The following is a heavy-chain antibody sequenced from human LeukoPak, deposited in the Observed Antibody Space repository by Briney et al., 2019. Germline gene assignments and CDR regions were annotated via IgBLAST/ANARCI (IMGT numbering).Heavy chain of an antibody. D-gene: IGHD3-22*01. CDR1: GYDFTSDW. J-gene: IGHJ4*02. Sequence: GESLKISCKVSGYDFTSDWIGWVRQMPGKGLEWMGIIYPGNSGTRYSPSFQGQVTISADKSISTAYLQWSSLKASDTAMYYCARGPYDSGGYYPKPLFDYWGLGTLVTVSS. CDR3: ARGPYDSGGYYPKPLFDY. CDR2: IYPGNSGT. V-gene: IGHV5-51*01.